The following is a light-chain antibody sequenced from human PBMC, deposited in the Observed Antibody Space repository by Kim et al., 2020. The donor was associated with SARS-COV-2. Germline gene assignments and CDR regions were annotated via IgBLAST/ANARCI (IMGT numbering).Light chain of an antibody. V-gene: IGKV1-5*01. J-gene: IGKJ5*01. CDR1: QSISSW. CDR3: QQYKSYPIT. Sequence: DIQMTQSPSTLSASVGDRVTITCRASQSISSWLAWYQQKPGKAPKSLIYDASSLQSGVPSQFSGSGSGTDFTLTINSLQPEDFATYYCQQYKSYPITFGQGTRLEIK. CDR2: DAS.